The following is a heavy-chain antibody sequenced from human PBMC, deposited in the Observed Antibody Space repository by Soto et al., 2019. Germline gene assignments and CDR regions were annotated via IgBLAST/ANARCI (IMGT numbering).Heavy chain of an antibody. V-gene: IGHV4-34*01. CDR3: ARGRNGLVLY. CDR2: INHSGST. J-gene: IGHJ4*02. CDR1: GGSFSGYY. Sequence: SETLSLTCAVYGGSFSGYYWSWIRQPPGKGLEWIGEINHSGSTNYNPSLKSRVTISVDTSKNQFSLQLSSVTAADTAVYYCARGRNGLVLYWGQGTLVTVS. D-gene: IGHD3-9*01.